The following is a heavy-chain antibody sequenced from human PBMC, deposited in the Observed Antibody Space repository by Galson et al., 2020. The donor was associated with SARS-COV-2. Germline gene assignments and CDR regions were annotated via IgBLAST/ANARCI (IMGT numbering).Heavy chain of an antibody. J-gene: IGHJ3*02. CDR2: IIPIFGTA. V-gene: IGHV1-69*01. CDR1: GGTFSSYA. CDR3: VRDSPSGGWTGPFDI. D-gene: IGHD3-10*01. Sequence: KISCKASGGTFSSYAISWVRQAPGQGLEWMGGIIPIFGTANYAQKFQGRVTITADESTSTAYMELSSLRSEDTAVYYCVRDSPSGGWTGPFDIWGQGTMVTVSS.